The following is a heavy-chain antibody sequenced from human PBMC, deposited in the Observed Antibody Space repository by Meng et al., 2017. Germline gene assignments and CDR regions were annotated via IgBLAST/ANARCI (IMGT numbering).Heavy chain of an antibody. CDR2: INHSGST. CDR3: ARYGCSSWSYYYYYYGMDV. D-gene: IGHD6-13*01. J-gene: IGHJ6*02. Sequence: SETLSLTCAVYGGSFSGYYWSWIGQPPGKGREWIGEINHSGSTNYNPSLKSRVTISVDTSKNQFSLKLSSVTAADTAVYYCARYGCSSWSYYYYYYGMDVWGQGTTVTVSS. CDR1: GGSFSGYY. V-gene: IGHV4-34*01.